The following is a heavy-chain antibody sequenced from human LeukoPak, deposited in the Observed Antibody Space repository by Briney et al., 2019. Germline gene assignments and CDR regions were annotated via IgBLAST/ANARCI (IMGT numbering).Heavy chain of an antibody. CDR2: INHGGST. CDR1: GGSFSGYY. V-gene: IGHV4-34*01. CDR3: ARVRKAFLGYCSGGSCYADY. J-gene: IGHJ4*02. Sequence: PSETLSLTCAVYGGSFSGYYWSCIRQPSGKGLEWIGEINHGGSTNNNPSLKSRVTISVDTSKNQFSLKLSSVTAADTAVYYCARVRKAFLGYCSGGSCYADYWGQGTLVTVSS. D-gene: IGHD2-15*01.